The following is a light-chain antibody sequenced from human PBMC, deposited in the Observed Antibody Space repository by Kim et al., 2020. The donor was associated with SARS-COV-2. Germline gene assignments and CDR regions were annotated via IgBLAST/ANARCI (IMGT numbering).Light chain of an antibody. CDR2: DVI. V-gene: IGLV2-11*01. CDR1: SSDVGGYNY. J-gene: IGLJ2*01. Sequence: SVTISGTGTSSDVGGYNYVSWYQQHPGKAPKHMIYDVIKRPSGVPDRFSGSKSGNTASLTISGLQAEDEADYYCCSYAGSYTYVIFGGGTQLTVL. CDR3: CSYAGSYTYVI.